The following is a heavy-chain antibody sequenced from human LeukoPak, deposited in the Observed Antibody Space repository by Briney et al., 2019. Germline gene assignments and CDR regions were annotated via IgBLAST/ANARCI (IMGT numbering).Heavy chain of an antibody. CDR2: IWYDGSNK. D-gene: IGHD4-17*01. CDR1: GFTFSSYG. Sequence: GRSLRLSCAASGFTFSSYGMHWVRQAPGKGLEWVAVIWYDGSNKYYADSVKGRFTISKDNSKNTLYLQMNSLRAEDTAVYYCARGDDYGDSWGQGTLVTVSS. CDR3: ARGDDYGDS. J-gene: IGHJ4*02. V-gene: IGHV3-33*01.